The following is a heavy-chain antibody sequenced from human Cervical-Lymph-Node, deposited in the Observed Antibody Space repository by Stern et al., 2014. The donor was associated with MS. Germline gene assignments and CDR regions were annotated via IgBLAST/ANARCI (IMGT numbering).Heavy chain of an antibody. Sequence: QVQLQQWGAGLLKPSETLSLTCAVYGGSFSGYYWSWIRQPPGKGLEWIGEINHSGSTNYNPSLKSRVTISVDTSKNQFSLKLSSVTAADTAVYYCAREVRRKGSSYHHYNMGGFDYWGQGTLVTVSS. D-gene: IGHD2-15*01. V-gene: IGHV4-34*01. CDR2: INHSGST. J-gene: IGHJ4*02. CDR3: AREVRRKGSSYHHYNMGGFDY. CDR1: GGSFSGYY.